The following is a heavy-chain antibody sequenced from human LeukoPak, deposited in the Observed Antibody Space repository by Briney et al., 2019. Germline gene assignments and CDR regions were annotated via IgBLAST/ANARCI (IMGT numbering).Heavy chain of an antibody. CDR2: INPSGGST. J-gene: IGHJ4*02. Sequence: ASVKVSCKASGYTFTSYYMHWVRQAPGQGLEWMGIINPSGGSTSYAQKFQGRVTMTRDTSTSTVYMELSSLRSEDTAVYYCALGGIITGTTGGFDYWGQGTLVTVSS. CDR3: ALGGIITGTTGGFDY. CDR1: GYTFTSYY. D-gene: IGHD1-7*01. V-gene: IGHV1-46*01.